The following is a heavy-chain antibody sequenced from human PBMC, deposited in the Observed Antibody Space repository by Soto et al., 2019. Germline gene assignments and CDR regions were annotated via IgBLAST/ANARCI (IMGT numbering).Heavy chain of an antibody. J-gene: IGHJ6*01. V-gene: IGHV3-49*04. CDR2: MRAKAFGGTT. CDR1: GFTFRDYA. Sequence: GSLRLSCKGSGFTFRDYAISWVRQAPGKGLQWVGFMRAKAFGGTTEYATFVKGRFTISRDDSKSVAYLQMNSLETEDTAVYYCTREGAYTSPPYYYFYAMDVWRQGTRVTVSS. D-gene: IGHD2-2*01. CDR3: TREGAYTSPPYYYFYAMDV.